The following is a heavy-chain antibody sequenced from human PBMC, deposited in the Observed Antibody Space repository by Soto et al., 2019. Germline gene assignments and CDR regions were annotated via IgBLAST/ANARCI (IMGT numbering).Heavy chain of an antibody. CDR1: GGSFSGYY. Sequence: SENLSLTCAVYGGSFSGYYWRWIRQPPWKGLEWIGEINHSGSTNYNPSLKSRLTISVDTSKNQFSLKLSSVTAADTAVYYCARSPPGGGSYYGNYYYGMDVWGQGTTVTVS. CDR3: ARSPPGGGSYYGNYYYGMDV. CDR2: INHSGST. J-gene: IGHJ6*02. D-gene: IGHD1-26*01. V-gene: IGHV4-34*01.